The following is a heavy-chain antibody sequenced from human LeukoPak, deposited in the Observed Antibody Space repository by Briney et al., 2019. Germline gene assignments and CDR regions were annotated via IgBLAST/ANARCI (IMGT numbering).Heavy chain of an antibody. J-gene: IGHJ3*02. D-gene: IGHD3-16*02. Sequence: GGSLRLSCAASGFTFSSYAMHWVRQAPGKGLEWVAVISYDGSNKYYADSVKGRFTISRDNSKNTLYLQMNSPRAEDTAVYYCARWALSSLGAFDIWGQGTMVTVSS. CDR2: ISYDGSNK. V-gene: IGHV3-30-3*01. CDR1: GFTFSSYA. CDR3: ARWALSSLGAFDI.